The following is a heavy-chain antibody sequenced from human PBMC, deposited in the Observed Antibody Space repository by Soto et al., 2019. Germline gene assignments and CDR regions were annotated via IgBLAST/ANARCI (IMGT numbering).Heavy chain of an antibody. J-gene: IGHJ6*03. V-gene: IGHV3-23*01. D-gene: IGHD3-3*01. CDR3: AKLGNKQLLRFLEWLKYYYYMDV. CDR2: ISGSGGST. CDR1: GGTFISYA. Sequence: GGSLRLSSTASGGTFISYAMSWVRQATGKGLEWVSAISGSGGSTYYADSVKGRFTISRDNSKNTLYLQMNSLRAEDTAVYHCAKLGNKQLLRFLEWLKYYYYMDVWGKGTTVTVSS.